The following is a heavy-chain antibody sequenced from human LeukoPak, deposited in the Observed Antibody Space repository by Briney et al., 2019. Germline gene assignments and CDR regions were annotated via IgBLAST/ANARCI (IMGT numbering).Heavy chain of an antibody. Sequence: ASVKVSCKASGGTFSSYAISWVRQAPGQGLEWMGWMNPNSGNTGYAQKFQGRVTITRNTSISTAYMELSSLRSEDTAVYYCARGHSGSYLGAFDIWGQGTMVTVSS. V-gene: IGHV1-8*03. CDR3: ARGHSGSYLGAFDI. CDR2: MNPNSGNT. D-gene: IGHD1-26*01. J-gene: IGHJ3*02. CDR1: GGTFSSYA.